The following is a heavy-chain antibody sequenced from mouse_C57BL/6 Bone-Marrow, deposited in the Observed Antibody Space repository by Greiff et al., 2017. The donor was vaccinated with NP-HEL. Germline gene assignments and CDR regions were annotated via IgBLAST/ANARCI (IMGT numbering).Heavy chain of an antibody. Sequence: EVMLVESGGGLVQPGGSLKLSCAASGFTFSDYYMYWVRQTPEKRLEWVAYISNGGGSTYYPDTVKGRFTISRDNAKNTLYLQMSRLKSEDTAMYYCARQGGQLGRLLDYWGQGTTLTVSS. V-gene: IGHV5-12*01. D-gene: IGHD4-1*02. J-gene: IGHJ2*01. CDR3: ARQGGQLGRLLDY. CDR2: ISNGGGST. CDR1: GFTFSDYY.